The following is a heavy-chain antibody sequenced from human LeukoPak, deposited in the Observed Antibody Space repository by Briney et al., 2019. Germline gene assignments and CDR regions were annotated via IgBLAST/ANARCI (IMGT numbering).Heavy chain of an antibody. J-gene: IGHJ4*02. CDR2: IYHSGST. D-gene: IGHD3-22*01. CDR1: GYSISSGYY. CDR3: ARIPNYYDSSAAYYFDY. Sequence: SETLSLTCTVPGYSISSGYYWGWIRQPPGKGLEWIGSIYHSGSTYYNPSLKSRVTISVDTSKNQFSLKLSSVTAADTAVYYCARIPNYYDSSAAYYFDYWGQGTLVTVSS. V-gene: IGHV4-38-2*02.